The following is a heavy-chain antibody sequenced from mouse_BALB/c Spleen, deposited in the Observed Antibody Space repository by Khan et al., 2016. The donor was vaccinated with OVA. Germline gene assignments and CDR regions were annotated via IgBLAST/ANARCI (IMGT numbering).Heavy chain of an antibody. CDR2: INTHSGVP. V-gene: IGHV9-4*02. CDR1: GYTFTTAG. CDR3: ARGGAAYYRNDGGAMEY. J-gene: IGHJ4*01. D-gene: IGHD2-14*01. Sequence: QIQLVQSGPELKKPGETVRISCKASGYTFTTAGIQWVQKMPGKGLKWIGWINTHSGVPKYAEDFKGRFAFSLEISVNTAYLQITNLKNEETATYFWARGGAAYYRNDGGAMEYWGQGTSGTVSS.